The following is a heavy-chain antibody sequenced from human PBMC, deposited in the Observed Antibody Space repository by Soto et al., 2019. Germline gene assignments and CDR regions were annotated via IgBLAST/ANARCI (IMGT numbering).Heavy chain of an antibody. CDR2: ISYSETT. V-gene: IGHV4-30-4*02. D-gene: IGHD5-18*01. CDR1: GGSTSSYY. Sequence: PSETLSLTCTVSGGSTSSYYWSWIRQPPGEGLEWIGFISYSETTSYSPSLKSRVAISLDTSKNQFSLSLSSVTVAYTAVYYCARGRGYSYGLDPWGQGTLVTVSS. CDR3: ARGRGYSYGLDP. J-gene: IGHJ5*02.